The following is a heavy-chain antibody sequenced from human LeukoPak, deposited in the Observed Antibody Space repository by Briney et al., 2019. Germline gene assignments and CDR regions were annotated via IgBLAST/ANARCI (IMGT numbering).Heavy chain of an antibody. CDR2: MSISVN. V-gene: IGHV4-4*07. CDR1: GDSIRGYY. CDR3: ARDLSMTGEGFFDL. D-gene: IGHD3-10*01. J-gene: IGHJ2*01. Sequence: TPSETLPLTCTVSGDSIRGYYWTWIRQAAGKGLEWIGRMSISVNNYNPSFKSRVTMSLDTSKNQFSLRLSSVTAADTAVYYCARDLSMTGEGFFDLWGPGTLVSVSS.